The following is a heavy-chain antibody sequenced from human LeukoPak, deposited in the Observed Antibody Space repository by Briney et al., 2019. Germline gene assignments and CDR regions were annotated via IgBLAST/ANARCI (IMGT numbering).Heavy chain of an antibody. J-gene: IGHJ1*01. Sequence: SETLSLTCTVSGGSISSGGYYWSWVRQPPGKGLEWIGYIYHSGSTYYNPSLKSRVTISVDRSKNQFSLKLSSVTAADTAVYYCARVRGARYCSSTSCAFQHWGQGTLVTVSS. D-gene: IGHD2-2*01. V-gene: IGHV4-30-2*01. CDR1: GGSISSGGYY. CDR2: IYHSGST. CDR3: ARVRGARYCSSTSCAFQH.